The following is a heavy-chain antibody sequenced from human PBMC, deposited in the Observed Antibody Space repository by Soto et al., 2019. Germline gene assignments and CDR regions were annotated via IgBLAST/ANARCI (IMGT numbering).Heavy chain of an antibody. D-gene: IGHD3-16*02. J-gene: IGHJ3*02. Sequence: SETLSLTCAVYGGSFSGYYWSWIRQPPGKGLEWIGEINHSGSTNYNQSLKSRVTISVDTSKNQFSLKLSSVTAADTAVYYCARDCTDDYIWGSYRYVAFDIWGQGTMVTVSS. CDR3: ARDCTDDYIWGSYRYVAFDI. V-gene: IGHV4-34*01. CDR1: GGSFSGYY. CDR2: INHSGST.